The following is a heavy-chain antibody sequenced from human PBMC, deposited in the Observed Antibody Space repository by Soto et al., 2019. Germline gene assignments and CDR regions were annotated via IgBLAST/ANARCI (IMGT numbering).Heavy chain of an antibody. CDR3: ARDPGTLWYYYYGMDV. D-gene: IGHD1-1*01. Sequence: GASVKVSCKASGYTFTSYAMHWVRQAPGQRLEWMGWINAGNGNTKYSQKFQGRVTITRDTSASTAYMELSSLRSEDTAVYYCARDPGTLWYYYYGMDVWGQGTTVTVSS. CDR1: GYTFTSYA. J-gene: IGHJ6*02. CDR2: INAGNGNT. V-gene: IGHV1-3*01.